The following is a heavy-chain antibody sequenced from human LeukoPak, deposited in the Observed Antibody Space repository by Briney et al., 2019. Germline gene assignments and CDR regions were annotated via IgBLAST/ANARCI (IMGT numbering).Heavy chain of an antibody. CDR3: ARTRGRVSKTDFDS. CDR2: IYYSGNT. Sequence: PSETLSLTCTVSGASISSDDYFWGWLRQPPGKGLVWIATIYYSGNTYYNPSLSSRVTISADSSKNQFSLRLRSVTAADAAVYFCARTRGRVSKTDFDSWGQGTLVTVSS. D-gene: IGHD5/OR15-5a*01. V-gene: IGHV4-39*07. CDR1: GASISSDDYF. J-gene: IGHJ4*02.